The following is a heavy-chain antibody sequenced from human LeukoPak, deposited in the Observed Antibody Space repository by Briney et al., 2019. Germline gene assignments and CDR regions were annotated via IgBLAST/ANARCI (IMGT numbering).Heavy chain of an antibody. J-gene: IGHJ4*02. CDR3: ARGTPYAGGFDY. CDR2: IYYSGST. D-gene: IGHD2-2*01. Sequence: SETLSLTCTVSGGSISSGDYYWSWIRQPPGKGLEWIGYIYYSGSTYYNPSLKSRVTISVDTSKNQFSLKLSSVTAADTAVYYCARGTPYAGGFDYWGQGTLVTVSS. V-gene: IGHV4-30-4*02. CDR1: GGSISSGDYY.